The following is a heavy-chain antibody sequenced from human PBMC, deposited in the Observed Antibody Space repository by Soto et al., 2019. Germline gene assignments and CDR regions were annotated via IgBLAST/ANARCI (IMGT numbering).Heavy chain of an antibody. CDR3: XXXXXXXYXNSPGXSAKHFDY. CDR1: GFSFSNYA. D-gene: IGHD1-26*01. J-gene: IGHJ4*02. CDR2: ISYDGDNE. Sequence: QVQLVESGGGVVQPGRSLRLSCAASGFSFSNYAMHWVRQAPGKGLEWLAIISYDGDNEYYADSVRGRFTISRDNSKXXXXLXXXXXXXXXXXXXXXXXXXXXXYXNSPGXSAKHFDYWGQGTLVTVSS. V-gene: IGHV3-30*03.